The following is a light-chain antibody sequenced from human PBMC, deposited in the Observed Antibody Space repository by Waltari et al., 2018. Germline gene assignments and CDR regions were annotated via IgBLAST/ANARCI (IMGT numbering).Light chain of an antibody. J-gene: IGLJ1*01. CDR1: KLESKH. Sequence: SYDLSQPPSVSVSPGQTASITCPGDKLESKHVCWYQQKPGQSPVLVIFQDTKRPSGIPERFSGFNSGNTATLTISETQAMDEADYYCQAWDNRIAVFGTGTRVTVL. CDR3: QAWDNRIAV. V-gene: IGLV3-1*01. CDR2: QDT.